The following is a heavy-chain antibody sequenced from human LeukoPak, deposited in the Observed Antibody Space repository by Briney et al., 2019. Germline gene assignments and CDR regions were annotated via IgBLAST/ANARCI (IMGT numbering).Heavy chain of an antibody. CDR3: ARAPMGAAALY. Sequence: GASVKVSCKASGGTFSSYAISWVRQAPGQGLEWMGRIIPILGIANYAQKFQGRITLTRDTSINTAYMELSSLRSDDTAFYYCARAPMGAAALYWGQGTLVTVSS. J-gene: IGHJ4*02. D-gene: IGHD6-13*01. V-gene: IGHV1-69*04. CDR2: IIPILGIA. CDR1: GGTFSSYA.